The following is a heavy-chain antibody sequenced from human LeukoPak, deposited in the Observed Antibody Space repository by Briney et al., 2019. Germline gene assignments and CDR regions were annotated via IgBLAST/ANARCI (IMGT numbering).Heavy chain of an antibody. CDR1: GGSISSGGYY. V-gene: IGHV4-31*03. CDR3: ARGRAVIYFDY. D-gene: IGHD2-21*01. J-gene: IGHJ4*02. Sequence: SQTLSLTCTVSGGSISSGGYYWSWIRQHPGKGLEWIGYIYYSGSTYYNPSLKSRVTISVDTSKNQFSLKLSSVAAADTAVYYCARGRAVIYFDYWGQGTLVTVSS. CDR2: IYYSGST.